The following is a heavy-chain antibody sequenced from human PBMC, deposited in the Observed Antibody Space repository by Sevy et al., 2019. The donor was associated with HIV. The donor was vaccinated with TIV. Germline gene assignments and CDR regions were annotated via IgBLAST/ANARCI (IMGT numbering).Heavy chain of an antibody. CDR3: ARDLPPSATTVAHFDC. V-gene: IGHV3-48*03. D-gene: IGHD4-17*01. J-gene: IGHJ4*02. CDR2: ISNSGSSV. CDR1: GFSFSSYE. Sequence: GGSLRLSCAASGFSFSSYEMNWVRQAPGKGLEWLSYISNSGSSVYYSDSVRGRFTISRDNARNSLYLQMNSLRAEDTDVYYCARDLPPSATTVAHFDCWGQGTLVTVSS.